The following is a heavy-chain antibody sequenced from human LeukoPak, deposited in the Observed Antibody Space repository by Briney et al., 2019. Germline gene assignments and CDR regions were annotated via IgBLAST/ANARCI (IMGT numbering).Heavy chain of an antibody. CDR2: INHSGST. Sequence: SETLSLTCAVYGGSFSGYYWSWIRQPPGEGLEWIGEINHSGSTNYNPSLKSRVTISVDTSKNQFSLKLSSVTAADTAVYYCARRQPYYYDSSGYYTFWGQGTLVTVSS. J-gene: IGHJ4*02. CDR3: ARRQPYYYDSSGYYTF. CDR1: GGSFSGYY. D-gene: IGHD3-22*01. V-gene: IGHV4-34*01.